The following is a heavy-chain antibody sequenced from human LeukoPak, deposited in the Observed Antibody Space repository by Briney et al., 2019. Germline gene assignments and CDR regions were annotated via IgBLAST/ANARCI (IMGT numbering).Heavy chain of an antibody. CDR1: GFAFSTYG. CDR2: ITGGGVST. CDR3: TKLGGHSFIYHLDS. Sequence: PGGSLRLSCAASGFAFSTYGMSWVRQAPGKGLQWVSTITGGGVSTYYADSVKGRFTIYRDNSKSTLFLQMNTLRAEDTAIYYCTKLGGHSFIYHLDSWGQGTLVTVSS. V-gene: IGHV3-23*01. J-gene: IGHJ4*02. D-gene: IGHD5-18*01.